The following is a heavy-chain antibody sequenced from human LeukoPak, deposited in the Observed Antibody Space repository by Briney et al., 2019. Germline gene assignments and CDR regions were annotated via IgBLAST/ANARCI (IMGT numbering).Heavy chain of an antibody. V-gene: IGHV4-59*01. CDR3: AGFSAGYSYALDY. Sequence: PSETLSLTCTVSGGSISSYYWSWIRQPPGKGLEWLGYIYSSGSTNYNPSLRSRITISVDTSKNQFSLRLTSVTAADTAVYYCAGFSAGYSYALDYWGQGNLVTVSS. J-gene: IGHJ4*02. D-gene: IGHD5-18*01. CDR2: IYSSGST. CDR1: GGSISSYY.